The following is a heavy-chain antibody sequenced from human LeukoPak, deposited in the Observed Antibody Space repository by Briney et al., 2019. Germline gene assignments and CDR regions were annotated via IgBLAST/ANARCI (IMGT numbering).Heavy chain of an antibody. CDR3: AKDKSYSSGWYYFVY. CDR2: ISWNSGSI. D-gene: IGHD6-19*01. J-gene: IGHJ4*02. Sequence: GGSLRLSCAASGFTFDDYAMHWVRQAPGKGLEWVSGISWNSGSIGYADSVKGRFTISRDNAKNSLYLQMNSLRAEDTALYYCAKDKSYSSGWYYFVYWGQGTLVTVSS. CDR1: GFTFDDYA. V-gene: IGHV3-9*01.